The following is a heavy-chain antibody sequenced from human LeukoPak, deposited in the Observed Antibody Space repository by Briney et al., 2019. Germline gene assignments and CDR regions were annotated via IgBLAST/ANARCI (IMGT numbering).Heavy chain of an antibody. V-gene: IGHV3-20*04. D-gene: IGHD3-16*02. Sequence: PGGSLRLSCAASGFTFDDYGMSSVRQAPGKGPELDSGINWNGGSTGYADSVKGRFTISRDNAKNSLYLQMNSLRAEDTALYYCARGGEGDYDYVWGSYRRLDYWGQGTLVTVSS. J-gene: IGHJ4*02. CDR1: GFTFDDYG. CDR2: INWNGGST. CDR3: ARGGEGDYDYVWGSYRRLDY.